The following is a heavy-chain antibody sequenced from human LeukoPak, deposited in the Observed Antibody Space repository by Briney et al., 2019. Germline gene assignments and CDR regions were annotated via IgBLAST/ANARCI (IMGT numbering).Heavy chain of an antibody. CDR2: ISAYNGNT. J-gene: IGHJ4*02. CDR1: GYTFSNSG. Sequence: ASVKVSCKASGYTFSNSGISWVRQAPGQGLEWMGWISAYNGNTNYAQKLQGRVIMITDTSTSTAYMELTSLRSDDTAVYYCARDPPASMTPPDYWGQGTLVTVSS. CDR3: ARDPPASMTPPDY. V-gene: IGHV1-18*01. D-gene: IGHD2/OR15-2a*01.